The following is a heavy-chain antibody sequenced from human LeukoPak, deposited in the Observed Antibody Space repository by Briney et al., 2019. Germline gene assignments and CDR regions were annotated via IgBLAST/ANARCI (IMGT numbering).Heavy chain of an antibody. J-gene: IGHJ6*02. CDR1: GFSFSSYV. V-gene: IGHV3-64*02. CDR3: ARGRSPRGYYYGMDV. CDR2: ISSNGGET. D-gene: IGHD1-26*01. Sequence: GGSLRLSCAASGFSFSSYVMHWVRQAPGKGLEYVSAISSNGGETYYADSVKGRFTISRDSSKNALYLQMGSLRVEDMAVYYCARGRSPRGYYYGMDVWGQGTTVTVS.